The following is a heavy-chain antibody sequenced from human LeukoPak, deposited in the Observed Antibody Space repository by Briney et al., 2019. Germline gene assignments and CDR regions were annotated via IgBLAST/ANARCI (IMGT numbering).Heavy chain of an antibody. Sequence: SSETLSLTCAVYGGSFSGYYWSWIRQPPGKGLEWIGEINHSGSTNYNPSLKSRVTISVDTSKNQFSLKLSSVTAADTAVYYCARSVAAAHGDYYYYMDVWGKGTTVTVSS. CDR1: GGSFSGYY. J-gene: IGHJ6*03. D-gene: IGHD6-13*01. V-gene: IGHV4-34*01. CDR2: INHSGST. CDR3: ARSVAAAHGDYYYYMDV.